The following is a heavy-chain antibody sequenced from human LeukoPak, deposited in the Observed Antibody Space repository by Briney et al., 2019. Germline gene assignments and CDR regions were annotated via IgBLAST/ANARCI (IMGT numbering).Heavy chain of an antibody. Sequence: SVKVSCKASGGTFSSYAISWVRQAPGQGLEWMGGIIPIFGIANYAQKFQGRVTITADESTSTAYMELSSLRSEDTAVYYCATSVPAAHWFDPWGQGTLVTVSS. CDR1: GGTFSSYA. J-gene: IGHJ5*02. CDR3: ATSVPAAHWFDP. V-gene: IGHV1-69*13. CDR2: IIPIFGIA. D-gene: IGHD2-2*01.